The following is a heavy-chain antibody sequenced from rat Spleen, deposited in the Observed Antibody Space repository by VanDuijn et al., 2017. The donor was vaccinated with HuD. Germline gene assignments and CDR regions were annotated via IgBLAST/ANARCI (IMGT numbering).Heavy chain of an antibody. V-gene: IGHV5-20*01. CDR3: VTILTTGYWYFDF. J-gene: IGHJ1*01. D-gene: IGHD1-10*01. CDR2: ISYDGGST. CDR1: GFTFSDYG. Sequence: EVQLVESGGGLVQPGRSMKLSCSASGFTFSDYGMAWVFQAPTKGLEWVASISYDGGSTYYRDSVKGRFTISRDNAKSTLYLQMDSLRSEDTATFYCVTILTTGYWYFDFWGPGTMVTVSS.